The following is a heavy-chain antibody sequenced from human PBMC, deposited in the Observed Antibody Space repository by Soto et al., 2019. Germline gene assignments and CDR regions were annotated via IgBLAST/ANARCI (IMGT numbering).Heavy chain of an antibody. J-gene: IGHJ5*02. D-gene: IGHD1-26*01. CDR2: IYPDDSDT. CDR1: GYSFISYW. V-gene: IGHV5-51*01. CDR3: ARGRSGSYSRFTWFDP. Sequence: EVQLVQSGAEVKKPGESLKISCKGSGYSFISYWIGWVRQMPGKGLEWMGIIYPDDSDTRYSPSFQGQVTISADTSLSTAYLQWSSLKASDTAMYYCARGRSGSYSRFTWFDPWGQGTLVTVSS.